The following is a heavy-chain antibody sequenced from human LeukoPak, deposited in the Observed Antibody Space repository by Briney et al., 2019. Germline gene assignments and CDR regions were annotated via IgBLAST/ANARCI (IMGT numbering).Heavy chain of an antibody. Sequence: ASVKVSCTASGYTFTSYGISWVRQAPGQGLEWMGWISAYNGNTNYAQKLQGRVTMTTDTSTSTAYMELRSLRSDDTAVYYCATDLVGATTSGWGQGTLVTVSS. CDR1: GYTFTSYG. V-gene: IGHV1-18*01. D-gene: IGHD1-26*01. CDR3: ATDLVGATTSG. J-gene: IGHJ4*02. CDR2: ISAYNGNT.